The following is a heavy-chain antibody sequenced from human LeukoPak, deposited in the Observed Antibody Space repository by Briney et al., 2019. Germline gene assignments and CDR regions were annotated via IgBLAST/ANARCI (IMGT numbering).Heavy chain of an antibody. CDR1: GFTFSSYS. J-gene: IGHJ6*02. CDR2: ISSSSSYI. D-gene: IGHD2-15*01. Sequence: GGSLRLSCAASGFTFSSYSMNWVRQAPGKGLEWVSSISSSSSYIYYADSVKGRFTISRDNAKNSLYLQMNSLRAEDTALYYCATLGAYCSGGSCYDQNYYYYYGMDVWGQGTTVTVSS. CDR3: ATLGAYCSGGSCYDQNYYYYYGMDV. V-gene: IGHV3-21*04.